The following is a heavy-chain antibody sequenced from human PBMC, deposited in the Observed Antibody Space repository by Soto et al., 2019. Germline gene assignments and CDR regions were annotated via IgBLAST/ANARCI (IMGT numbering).Heavy chain of an antibody. Sequence: EXLKISCKCSGYXFTGYLLGWVRHMPGKGLELIGIIYPGDSDTRYSPSFQGHVTISADKSITTSYLQWSRLKASDTAMYYFARRLCGGDCYSSASYYYYGMDVWGQGTTVRSP. V-gene: IGHV5-51*01. CDR2: IYPGDSDT. CDR1: GYXFTGYL. J-gene: IGHJ6*02. CDR3: ARRLCGGDCYSSASYYYYGMDV. D-gene: IGHD2-21*02.